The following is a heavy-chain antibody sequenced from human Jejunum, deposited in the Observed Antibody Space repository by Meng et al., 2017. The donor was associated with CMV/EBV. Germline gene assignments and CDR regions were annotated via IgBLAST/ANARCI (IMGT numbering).Heavy chain of an antibody. Sequence: VRQAPGKGLEWVSYISHSGTTRNYADSVKGRFTISRDTAKNSLYLQMNSLRAEDTAVYYCARGSYDYWSGHHNFWSGYLPYGMDVWGQGTTVTVSS. CDR2: ISHSGTTR. J-gene: IGHJ6*02. D-gene: IGHD3-3*01. CDR3: ARGSYDYWSGHHNFWSGYLPYGMDV. V-gene: IGHV3-48*03.